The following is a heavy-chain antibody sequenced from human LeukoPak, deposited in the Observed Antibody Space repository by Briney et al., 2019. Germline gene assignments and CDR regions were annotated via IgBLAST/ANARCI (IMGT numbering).Heavy chain of an antibody. CDR3: ARVGVTFGGVIVFDY. CDR1: GGSFSGYY. J-gene: IGHJ4*02. V-gene: IGHV4-34*01. D-gene: IGHD3-16*02. CDR2: INHSGSS. Sequence: SETLSLTCAVYGGSFSGYYWSWIRQPPGKGLEWIGEINHSGSSNYNPSLKSGVTISVDTSKNQFSLKLSSVTAADTAVYYCARVGVTFGGVIVFDYWGQGTLVTVSS.